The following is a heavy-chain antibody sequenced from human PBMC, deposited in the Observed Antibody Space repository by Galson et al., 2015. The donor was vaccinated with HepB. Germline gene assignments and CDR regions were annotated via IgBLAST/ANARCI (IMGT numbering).Heavy chain of an antibody. CDR2: IIPIRGIA. Sequence: SVKVSCKASGGTFSSYTISWVRQAPGQGLEWMGRIIPIRGIANYAQKFQGRVTITADKSTSTAYMELSSLRSGDTAVYYCARDYGGYSSSIGGFDPWGQGTLVTVSS. D-gene: IGHD6-13*01. J-gene: IGHJ5*02. CDR1: GGTFSSYT. CDR3: ARDYGGYSSSIGGFDP. V-gene: IGHV1-69*02.